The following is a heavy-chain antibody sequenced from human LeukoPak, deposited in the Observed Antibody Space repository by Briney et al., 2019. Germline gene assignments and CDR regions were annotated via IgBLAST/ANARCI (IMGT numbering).Heavy chain of an antibody. CDR3: ARVDYDSSGYYCSRLHAFDI. V-gene: IGHV1-18*01. CDR1: AYTFTSYG. CDR2: ISAYNGNT. D-gene: IGHD3-22*01. Sequence: GASVKVSCKASAYTFTSYGISWMRQAPGQGLEWMGLISAYNGNTNYAQKLQGRVTMTTATSTSTAYMKLRRLRSDDTAVYYCARVDYDSSGYYCSRLHAFDIWGQGRMVSVSS. J-gene: IGHJ3*02.